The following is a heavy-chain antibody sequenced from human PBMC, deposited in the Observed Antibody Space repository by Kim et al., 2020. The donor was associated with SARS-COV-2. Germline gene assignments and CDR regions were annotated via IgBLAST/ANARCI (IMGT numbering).Heavy chain of an antibody. CDR1: GGSFSGYY. CDR3: ARVGLGFWFYYYDSSGANNWFDP. Sequence: SETLSLTCAVYGGSFSGYYWSWIRQPPGKGLEWIGEINHSGSTNYNPSLKSRVTISVDTSKNQFSLKLSSVTAADTAVYYCARVGLGFWFYYYDSSGANNWFDPWGQGTLVTVSS. CDR2: INHSGST. J-gene: IGHJ5*02. V-gene: IGHV4-34*01. D-gene: IGHD3-22*01.